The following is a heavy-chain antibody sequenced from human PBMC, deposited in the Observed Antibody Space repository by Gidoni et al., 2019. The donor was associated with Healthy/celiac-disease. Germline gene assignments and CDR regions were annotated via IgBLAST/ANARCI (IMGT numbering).Heavy chain of an antibody. D-gene: IGHD2-8*01. CDR3: ARQRGGLMVSRRVPYYMDV. Sequence: QLQLQESGPGLVKPSETLSLTCTVSGGSISSSSYYWGWIRQPPGKGLEWIGSIYYSGSTYYNPSLKSRVTISVDTSKNQFSLKLSSVTAADTAVYYCARQRGGLMVSRRVPYYMDVWGKGTTVTVSS. J-gene: IGHJ6*03. CDR1: GGSISSSSYY. V-gene: IGHV4-39*01. CDR2: IYYSGST.